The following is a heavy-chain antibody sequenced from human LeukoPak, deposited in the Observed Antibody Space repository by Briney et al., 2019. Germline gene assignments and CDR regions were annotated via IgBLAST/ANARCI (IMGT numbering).Heavy chain of an antibody. V-gene: IGHV3-7*01. CDR3: ARQRWLQNRYFDY. CDR1: GFTFSSYW. J-gene: IGHJ4*02. Sequence: GGSLRLSCAASGFTFSSYWMSWVRQAPGKGLEWVANIKQDGSEKYYVDSVKGRFTISRDSAKNSLYLQMNSLRAEDTAVYYCARQRWLQNRYFDYWGQGTLVTVSS. CDR2: IKQDGSEK. D-gene: IGHD5-24*01.